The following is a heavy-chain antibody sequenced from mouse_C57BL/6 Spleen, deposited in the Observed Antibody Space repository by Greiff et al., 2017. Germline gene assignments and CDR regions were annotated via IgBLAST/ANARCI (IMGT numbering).Heavy chain of an antibody. CDR3: AREVDYFDY. CDR2: INYDGSST. CDR1: GFTFSDYY. Sequence: VQLKESEGGLVQPGSSMKLSCTASGFTFSDYYMAWVRQVPEKGLEWVANINYDGSSTYYLDSLKSRFIISRDNAKNILYLQMSSLKSEDTATYYCAREVDYFDYWGQGTTLTVSS. D-gene: IGHD1-1*01. J-gene: IGHJ2*01. V-gene: IGHV5-16*01.